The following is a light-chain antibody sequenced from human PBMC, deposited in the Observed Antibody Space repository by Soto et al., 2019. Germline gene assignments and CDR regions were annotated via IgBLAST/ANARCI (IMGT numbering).Light chain of an antibody. CDR2: VAS. V-gene: IGKV3-15*01. Sequence: VLTQSPGTLSLSPGESATLSCRASQSVGNYLAWYQQKPGQAPRLLIYVASTRATGIPARFSGSGSGTEFTLTINSLQSEDFAVYYCQQYNDWPPRWTFGQGTKVDIK. J-gene: IGKJ1*01. CDR1: QSVGNY. CDR3: QQYNDWPPRWT.